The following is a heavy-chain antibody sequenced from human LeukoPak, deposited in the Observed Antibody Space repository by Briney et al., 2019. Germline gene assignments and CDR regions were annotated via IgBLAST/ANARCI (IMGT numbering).Heavy chain of an antibody. D-gene: IGHD3-22*01. CDR2: MNPNSGNT. V-gene: IGHV1-8*01. J-gene: IGHJ4*02. CDR1: GYTFTSYD. Sequence: ASVKVSCKASGYTFTSYDINWVRQATGQGLEWMGWMNPNSGNTGYAQKFQGRVTITADKSTSTAYMELSSLRSEDTAVYYCARGSDEQGYYYDSSGYNYWGQGTLVTVSS. CDR3: ARGSDEQGYYYDSSGYNY.